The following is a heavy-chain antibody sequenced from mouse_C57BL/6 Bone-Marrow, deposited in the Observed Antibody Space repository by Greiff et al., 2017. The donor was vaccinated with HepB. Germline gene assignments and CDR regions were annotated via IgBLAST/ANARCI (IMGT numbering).Heavy chain of an antibody. CDR3: ARTRVYYYGSRDY. D-gene: IGHD1-1*01. CDR1: GYTFTSYW. Sequence: VQLQQPGAELVKPGASVKMSCKASGYTFTSYWITWVKQRPGQGLEWIGDIYPGSGSTNYNEKFKSKATLTVDTSSSTAYMQLSSLTSEDSAVYDCARTRVYYYGSRDYWGQGTTLTVSS. CDR2: IYPGSGST. J-gene: IGHJ2*01. V-gene: IGHV1-55*01.